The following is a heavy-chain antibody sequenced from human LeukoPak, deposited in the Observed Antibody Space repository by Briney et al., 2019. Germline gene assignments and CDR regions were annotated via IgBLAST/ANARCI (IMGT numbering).Heavy chain of an antibody. J-gene: IGHJ4*02. V-gene: IGHV4-38-2*02. CDR2: IYHTGST. CDR3: ATLAYDNSGSYYFDS. Sequence: SETLSLTCIVSGYSISGPYYWGWIRQTPGKGLEWIGTIYHTGSTYYGPTLKSRVSISVDTSKNQFSLKLTSVTAADTAIYDCATLAYDNSGSYYFDSWGQGTQVTVSS. CDR1: GYSISGPYY. D-gene: IGHD3-10*01.